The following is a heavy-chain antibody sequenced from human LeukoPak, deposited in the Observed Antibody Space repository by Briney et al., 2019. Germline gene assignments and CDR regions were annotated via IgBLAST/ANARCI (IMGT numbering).Heavy chain of an antibody. J-gene: IGHJ4*02. CDR2: INSDGSST. Sequence: GGSLRLSCAASGFTFSSYWVHWVRQAPGKGLVWVSRINSDGSSTSYADSVKGRFTISRDNAKNTLYLQMNSLRAEDTAVYYCARGPYYDILTGYYDWGQGTLVTVSS. V-gene: IGHV3-74*01. CDR3: ARGPYYDILTGYYD. CDR1: GFTFSSYW. D-gene: IGHD3-9*01.